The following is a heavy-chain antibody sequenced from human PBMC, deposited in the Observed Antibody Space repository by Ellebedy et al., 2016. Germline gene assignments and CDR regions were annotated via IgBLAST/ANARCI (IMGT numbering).Heavy chain of an antibody. CDR3: VRGVGGTSLNWFDP. Sequence: GESLKISXATSGFSFSNYFMTWIRRAPGKGLEWVATISGAGYTTFFADSVKGRFTISRDNSKNTLYLQMNNLRAEDTAVYYCVRGVGGTSLNWFDPWGQGTLVTVSS. CDR1: GFSFSNYF. J-gene: IGHJ5*02. D-gene: IGHD3-16*01. CDR2: ISGAGYTT. V-gene: IGHV3-23*01.